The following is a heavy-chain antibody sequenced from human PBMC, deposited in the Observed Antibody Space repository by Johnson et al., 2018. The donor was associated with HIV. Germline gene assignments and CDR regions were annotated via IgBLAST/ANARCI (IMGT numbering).Heavy chain of an antibody. CDR1: GFTFHDSG. Sequence: VQLVESGGGLVQPGGSLRLSCAASGFTFHDSGMSWVRQVPGKGLEGVSGINWNGASTGFADSVKGRFTISRENAKNSLYLQMNSLRAEDTAVYYCAKDTGGNSGSDAFDIWGQGTMVTVSS. CDR3: AKDTGGNSGSDAFDI. V-gene: IGHV3-20*04. D-gene: IGHD4-23*01. CDR2: INWNGAST. J-gene: IGHJ3*02.